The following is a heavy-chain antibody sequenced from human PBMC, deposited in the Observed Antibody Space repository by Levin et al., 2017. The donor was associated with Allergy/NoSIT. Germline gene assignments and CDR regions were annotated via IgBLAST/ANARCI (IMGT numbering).Heavy chain of an antibody. D-gene: IGHD1-26*01. J-gene: IGHJ3*02. CDR1: GFTFSSYT. V-gene: IGHV3-23*01. CDR3: AKGLDSGSPYRAFDM. Sequence: GESLKISCAASGFTFSSYTMTWVRQAPGKGLEWVSAMRYTGDTTYYADSVKGRFTISRDSSKDTLFLQMNSLRAEDTAVYYCAKGLDSGSPYRAFDMWGQGTMVTVSS. CDR2: MRYTGDTT.